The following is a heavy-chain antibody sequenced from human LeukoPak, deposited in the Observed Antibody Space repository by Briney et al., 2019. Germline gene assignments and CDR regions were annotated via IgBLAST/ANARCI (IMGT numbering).Heavy chain of an antibody. V-gene: IGHV3-23*01. CDR1: GFTVSSNY. D-gene: IGHD6-19*01. Sequence: GGSLRLSCAASGFTVSSNYMSWVRQAPGKGLEWVSAISGSGGSTYYADSVKGRFTISRDNSKNTLYLQMNSLRAEDTAVYYCAKDFDSSGWYQFDYWGQGTLVTVSS. J-gene: IGHJ4*02. CDR2: ISGSGGST. CDR3: AKDFDSSGWYQFDY.